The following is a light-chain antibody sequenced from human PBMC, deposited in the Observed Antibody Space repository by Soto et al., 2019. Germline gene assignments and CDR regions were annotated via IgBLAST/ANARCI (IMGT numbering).Light chain of an antibody. CDR3: SSYAGSSNV. V-gene: IGLV2-8*01. CDR2: EVN. Sequence: LTQPPSASGSPGQSVTISCTGTSSDVGGYNYVSWYQQHPGKAPKLMIYEVNKRPSGVPDRFSGSKSGNTASLTVAGLQAEDEADYYCSSYAGSSNVFGTGTKVTVL. CDR1: SSDVGGYNY. J-gene: IGLJ1*01.